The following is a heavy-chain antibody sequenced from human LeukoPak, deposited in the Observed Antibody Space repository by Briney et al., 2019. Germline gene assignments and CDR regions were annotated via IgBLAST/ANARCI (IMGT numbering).Heavy chain of an antibody. V-gene: IGHV3-23*01. CDR3: AKDSMYSSSWYPLDY. Sequence: GGYLRLSCAASGFTFSSYAMSWVRQAPGKGLEWVSAISGSGGSTYYADSVKGRFTISRDNSKNTLYLQMNSLRAEDTAVYYCAKDSMYSSSWYPLDYWGQGTLVTVSS. J-gene: IGHJ4*02. D-gene: IGHD6-13*01. CDR1: GFTFSSYA. CDR2: ISGSGGST.